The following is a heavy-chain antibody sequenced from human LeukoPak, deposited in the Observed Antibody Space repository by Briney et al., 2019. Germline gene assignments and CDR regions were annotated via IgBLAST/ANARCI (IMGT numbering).Heavy chain of an antibody. Sequence: GGSLRLSCAVSGFTFSSYGMHWVRQAPGKGLEWVSFIRYDGSNKYYADSVKGRFTISRDNSKNTLYLQMNSLRAEDTAVYYCARATDYGDWYFDYWRQGTLVTVSS. V-gene: IGHV3-30*02. CDR1: GFTFSSYG. D-gene: IGHD4-17*01. CDR2: IRYDGSNK. J-gene: IGHJ4*02. CDR3: ARATDYGDWYFDY.